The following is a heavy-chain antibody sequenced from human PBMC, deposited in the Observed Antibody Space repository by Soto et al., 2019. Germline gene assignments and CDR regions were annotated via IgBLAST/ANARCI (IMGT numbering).Heavy chain of an antibody. V-gene: IGHV3-53*01. J-gene: IGHJ3*02. Sequence: GGSLRLSCAASGFTVSSNYMSWVRQAPGKGLEWVSVIYSGGSTYYADSVKGRFTISRDNSKNTLYLQMNSLRAEDTAVYYCASRLYYYDSSGYPRDAFDIWGQGTMVTVSS. D-gene: IGHD3-22*01. CDR1: GFTVSSNY. CDR3: ASRLYYYDSSGYPRDAFDI. CDR2: IYSGGST.